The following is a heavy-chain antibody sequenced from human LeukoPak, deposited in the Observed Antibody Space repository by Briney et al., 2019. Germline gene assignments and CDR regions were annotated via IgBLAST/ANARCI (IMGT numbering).Heavy chain of an antibody. CDR2: INHSGST. D-gene: IGHD3-16*02. V-gene: IGHV4-34*01. CDR1: GGSFSGYY. CDR3: ARGPYDYVWGSYRRVIAEYFQH. Sequence: SETLSLTCAVYGGSFSGYYWSWIRQPPGKGLEWIGEINHSGSTNYNPSLKSRVTISVDTSKNQFSPKLSSVTAADTAVYYCARGPYDYVWGSYRRVIAEYFQHWGQGTLVTVS. J-gene: IGHJ1*01.